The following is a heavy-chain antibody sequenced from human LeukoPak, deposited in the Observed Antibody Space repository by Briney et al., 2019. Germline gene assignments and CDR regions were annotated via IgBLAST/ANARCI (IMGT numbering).Heavy chain of an antibody. V-gene: IGHV3-30*18. J-gene: IGHJ4*02. CDR2: ISYDGSNK. CDR3: AKDRGGCSSTSCYYFDY. CDR1: GFTFSSYG. D-gene: IGHD2-2*01. Sequence: GGSLRLSCAASGFTFSSYGMHWVRQAPGKGLEWVAVISYDGSNKYYADSVKGRFTISRDNSKNTLYLQMNSLRAEDTAVYYCAKDRGGCSSTSCYYFDYWGQGTLVTVSS.